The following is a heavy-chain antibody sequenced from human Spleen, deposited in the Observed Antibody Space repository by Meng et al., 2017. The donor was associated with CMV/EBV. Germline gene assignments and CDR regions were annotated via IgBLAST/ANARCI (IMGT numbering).Heavy chain of an antibody. Sequence: ASVKVSCKASGYTLTRYSMHWVRQASGQGLEWMGMINPSGNTGYAQRFQGRVTITTDESTSTAYMELSSLRSEDTAVYYCAFGGGMDVWGQGTTVTVSS. CDR1: GYTLTRYS. V-gene: IGHV1-46*01. D-gene: IGHD3-16*01. J-gene: IGHJ6*02. CDR3: AFGGGMDV. CDR2: INPSGNT.